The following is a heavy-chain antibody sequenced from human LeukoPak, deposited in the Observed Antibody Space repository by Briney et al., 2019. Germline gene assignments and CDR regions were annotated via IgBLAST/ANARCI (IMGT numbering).Heavy chain of an antibody. CDR2: VYTSGST. CDR3: ARLITGTTTAFDI. Sequence: SETLSLTCTVSGGSISGYYWSWIRQPAGKGLEWIGRVYTSGSTHYNPSLKSRVTMSVDTSKNQFSLKLSSVTAADTAVYYCARLITGTTTAFDIWGQGTMVTVSS. V-gene: IGHV4-4*07. D-gene: IGHD1-7*01. J-gene: IGHJ3*02. CDR1: GGSISGYY.